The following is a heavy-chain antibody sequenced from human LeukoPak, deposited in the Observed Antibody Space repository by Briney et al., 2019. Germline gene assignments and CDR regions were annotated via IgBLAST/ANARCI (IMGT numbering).Heavy chain of an antibody. D-gene: IGHD6-13*01. CDR3: AREDRIYSSSSSRGMDV. J-gene: IGHJ6*02. V-gene: IGHV4-34*01. CDR2: INHSGST. CDR1: GGSFSGYY. Sequence: SETLSLTCAVYGGSFSGYYWSWIRQPPGKGLEWIGEINHSGSTNYNPSLKSRVTISVDTSKNQFSLKLSSVTAADTAVYYCAREDRIYSSSSSRGMDVWGQGTTVTVSS.